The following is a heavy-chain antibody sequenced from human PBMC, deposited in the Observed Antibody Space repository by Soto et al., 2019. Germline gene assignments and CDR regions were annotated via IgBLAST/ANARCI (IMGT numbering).Heavy chain of an antibody. Sequence: ASVKVSCKASGFSFTGYYIHWLRQAPGQGLEWMGWINAHSGGTEYAQKFQGRVTLARDTSIATAYLTLTSLTSDDTALYYCAKDLTRQLAYWLDCWGQGTQVTVSS. D-gene: IGHD6-6*01. CDR2: INAHSGGT. J-gene: IGHJ5*01. CDR3: AKDLTRQLAYWLDC. V-gene: IGHV1-2*02. CDR1: GFSFTGYY.